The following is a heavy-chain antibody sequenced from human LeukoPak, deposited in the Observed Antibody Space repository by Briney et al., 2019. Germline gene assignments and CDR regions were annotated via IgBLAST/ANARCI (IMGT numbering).Heavy chain of an antibody. J-gene: IGHJ4*02. Sequence: GESLKVSCKGSGYSFTSYWIAWVRQMPGKGLEWMGIIYPGDSDTRYSPSFQGQVTISADKSISTAYLQWSSLKASDSAMYYCARQATVTTPLDYWGQGTLVTVSS. CDR3: ARQATVTTPLDY. D-gene: IGHD4-17*01. CDR2: IYPGDSDT. V-gene: IGHV5-51*01. CDR1: GYSFTSYW.